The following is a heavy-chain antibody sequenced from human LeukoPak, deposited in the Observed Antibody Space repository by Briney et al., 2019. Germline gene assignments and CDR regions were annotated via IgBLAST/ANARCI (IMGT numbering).Heavy chain of an antibody. J-gene: IGHJ4*02. CDR3: AKIQYCSSTSCEEGDY. V-gene: IGHV3-23*01. D-gene: IGHD2-2*01. CDR2: ISGSGGGT. Sequence: PGGSLRLSCVASGFTFSSYAMNWVRQAPGKGLEWVSVISGSGGGTYYADSVKGRFTICRDNSKNTLYLQMNSLRAEDTAVYYCAKIQYCSSTSCEEGDYWGQGTLVTVSS. CDR1: GFTFSSYA.